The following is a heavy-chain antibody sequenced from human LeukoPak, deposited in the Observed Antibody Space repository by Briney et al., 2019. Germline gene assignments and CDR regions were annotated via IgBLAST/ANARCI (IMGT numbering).Heavy chain of an antibody. CDR3: ARADYTILLDY. V-gene: IGHV4-39*07. D-gene: IGHD3-3*01. Sequence: SETLSLTCTVSGGSISSSSYYWGWIRQPPGKGLEWIGSIYYSGSTYYNPSLKSRVTISVDTSKNQFSLKLSSVTAADTAVYYCARADYTILLDYWGQGTLVTVSS. CDR1: GGSISSSSYY. J-gene: IGHJ4*02. CDR2: IYYSGST.